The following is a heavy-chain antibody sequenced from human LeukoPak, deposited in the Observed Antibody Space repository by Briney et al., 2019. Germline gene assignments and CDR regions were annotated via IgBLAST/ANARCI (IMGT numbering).Heavy chain of an antibody. Sequence: SETLSLTCTVSGGSISSTTYSWGWIRQPPGKGLEWIGSIYHSGSSYYSPSLKSRLTISVDTSKNQFSLRLTSVTAADTAFYYCARQVSSSSSNNYFDSWDQGALVTVSS. CDR2: IYHSGSS. D-gene: IGHD6-6*01. CDR1: GGSISSTTYS. J-gene: IGHJ4*02. V-gene: IGHV4-39*01. CDR3: ARQVSSSSSNNYFDS.